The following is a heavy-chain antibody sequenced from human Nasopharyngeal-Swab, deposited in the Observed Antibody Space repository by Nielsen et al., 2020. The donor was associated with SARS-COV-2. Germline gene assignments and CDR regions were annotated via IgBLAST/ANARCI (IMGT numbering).Heavy chain of an antibody. CDR3: AREPYGSGTTVDWFDP. D-gene: IGHD3-10*01. Sequence: ALVKVSSKASGYTFTSYDINWVRQATGQGLEWMGWMNPNSGNAGYAQKFQGRVTMTRNTSISTAYMELSSLRSEDTAVYYCAREPYGSGTTVDWFDPWGQGTLVTVSS. CDR1: GYTFTSYD. CDR2: MNPNSGNA. J-gene: IGHJ5*02. V-gene: IGHV1-8*01.